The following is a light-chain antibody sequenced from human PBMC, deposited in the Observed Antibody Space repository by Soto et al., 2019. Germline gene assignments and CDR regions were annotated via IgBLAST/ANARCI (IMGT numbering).Light chain of an antibody. CDR2: RNN. CDR3: AAWDDSLSGWV. J-gene: IGLJ2*01. V-gene: IGLV1-47*01. CDR1: SSNIGSNY. Sequence: QSVLTQPPSASGIPGQRVTISCSGSSSNIGSNYVYWYQQLPGTAPKLLIYRNNQRPSGVPDRFSGSKSGTSASLAISGLRSEDEADYYCAAWDDSLSGWVFGGGTKVTVL.